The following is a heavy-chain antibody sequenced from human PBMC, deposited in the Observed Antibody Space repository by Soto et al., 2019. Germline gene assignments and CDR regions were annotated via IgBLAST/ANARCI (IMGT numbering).Heavy chain of an antibody. Sequence: EVHLIESGGGLVNPGGSLRLSCAASGFSFNTYTMNWVRQAPGKGLEWVSFITSDSNYIYYADSVKGRFTISRDDANKSLYLQMNSLRAQDTAVYYCTREHVVTIFRRGQRGSFDSWTQGTLVSFSS. D-gene: IGHD3-9*01. CDR3: TREHVVTIFRRGQRGSFDS. CDR2: ITSDSNYI. J-gene: IGHJ4*02. CDR1: GFSFNTYT. V-gene: IGHV3-21*01.